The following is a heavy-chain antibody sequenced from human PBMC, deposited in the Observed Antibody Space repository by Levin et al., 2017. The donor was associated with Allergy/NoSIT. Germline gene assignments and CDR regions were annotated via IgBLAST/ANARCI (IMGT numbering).Heavy chain of an antibody. D-gene: IGHD3-10*01. Sequence: SQTLSLTCTVSGGSISSSSYYWGWIRQPPGKGLEWIGSIYYSGSTYYNPSLKSRVTISVDTSKNQFSLKLSSVTAADTAVYYCARLEEDYYGSGYMDVWGKGTTVTVSS. CDR3: ARLEEDYYGSGYMDV. CDR2: IYYSGST. V-gene: IGHV4-39*01. J-gene: IGHJ6*03. CDR1: GGSISSSSYY.